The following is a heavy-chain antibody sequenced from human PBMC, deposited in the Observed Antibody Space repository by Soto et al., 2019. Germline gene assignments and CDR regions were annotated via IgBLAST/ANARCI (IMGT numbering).Heavy chain of an antibody. J-gene: IGHJ4*02. Sequence: EVQLVESGGGLVQPGGSLRLSCAASGFTFSDHYMEWVRQAPGKGLEWVGRIRNKVNSYNTEYAASVKGRFTISRDDSRNSLYLQMNSLKTEDTAVFYCARYSGSYSRGLDYWGQGTPVIVSS. V-gene: IGHV3-72*01. CDR2: IRNKVNSYNT. D-gene: IGHD1-26*01. CDR3: ARYSGSYSRGLDY. CDR1: GFTFSDHY.